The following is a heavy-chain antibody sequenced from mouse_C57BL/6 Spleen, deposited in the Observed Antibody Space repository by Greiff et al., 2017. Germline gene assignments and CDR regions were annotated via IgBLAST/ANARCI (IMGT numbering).Heavy chain of an antibody. D-gene: IGHD1-1*01. CDR1: GFTFTDYY. CDR3: ARSSTVAGAMDY. CDR2: IRNKANGYTT. J-gene: IGHJ4*01. Sequence: EVKLMESGGGLVQPGGSLSLSCAASGFTFTDYYMSWVRQPPGKALEWLGFIRNKANGYTTEYSASVKGRFTISRDNSQSILYLQMNALRAEDSATYYCARSSTVAGAMDYWGQGTSVTVSS. V-gene: IGHV7-3*01.